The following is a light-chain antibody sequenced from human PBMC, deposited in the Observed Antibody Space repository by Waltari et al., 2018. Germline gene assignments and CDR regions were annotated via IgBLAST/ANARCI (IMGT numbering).Light chain of an antibody. V-gene: IGKV3-15*01. CDR1: QSVSRN. CDR2: GAS. Sequence: EIEMTQAPATLSVSPGDRVILSCRASQSVSRNLAWYQQKPGQAPKRLIYGASTRATGIPARFSGSAAGTEFTLTITSLQSEDFEVYYCQQYHNWPLTFGPGTRVDIK. J-gene: IGKJ3*01. CDR3: QQYHNWPLT.